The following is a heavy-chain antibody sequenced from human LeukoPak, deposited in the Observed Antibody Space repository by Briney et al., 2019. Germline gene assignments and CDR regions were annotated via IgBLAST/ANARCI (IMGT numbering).Heavy chain of an antibody. CDR1: GFTFSTYG. CDR2: IRYDGSNK. J-gene: IGHJ4*02. Sequence: GGSLRLSCAASGFTFSTYGMHWVRQAPGKGLEWVAFIRYDGSNKYYGDSVKGRFTISRDNSKNTLYLQMNSLRPEDTAVYYCATRVVVTDAPFDYWGQGTLVTVSS. V-gene: IGHV3-30*02. D-gene: IGHD2-21*02. CDR3: ATRVVVTDAPFDY.